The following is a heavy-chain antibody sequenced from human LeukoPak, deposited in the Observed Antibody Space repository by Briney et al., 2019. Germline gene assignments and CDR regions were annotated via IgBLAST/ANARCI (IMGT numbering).Heavy chain of an antibody. D-gene: IGHD3-3*01. CDR1: GFTFGSYG. V-gene: IGHV3-33*01. CDR3: ARGYDKPDY. CDR2: IWYDGSNI. J-gene: IGHJ4*01. Sequence: PGGSLRLACAASGFTFGSYGMHWVRQAPGKGPEWVAVIWYDGSNIYYADSVKGRFTISRDNSKNTLFLQMNSLRAEDTAVYYCARGYDKPDYWGQGTLVTVSS.